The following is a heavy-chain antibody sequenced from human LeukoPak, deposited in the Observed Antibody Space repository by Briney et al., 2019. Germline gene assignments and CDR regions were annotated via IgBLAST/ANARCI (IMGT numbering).Heavy chain of an antibody. CDR3: ANSADIVVVPAAIQGDY. CDR2: IRYDGSNK. CDR1: GFTFSSYG. D-gene: IGHD2-2*02. J-gene: IGHJ4*02. V-gene: IGHV3-30*02. Sequence: PGGSLRLSCAASGFTFSSYGMHWVRQAPGKGLEWVAFIRYDGSNKYYADSVKGRFTISRDNSKNTLYLQMNSLRAEDTAVYYCANSADIVVVPAAIQGDYWGQGTLVTVSS.